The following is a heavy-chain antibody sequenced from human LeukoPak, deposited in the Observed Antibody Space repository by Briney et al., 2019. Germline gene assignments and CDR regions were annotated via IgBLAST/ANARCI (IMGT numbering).Heavy chain of an antibody. CDR2: IIPIFGTA. D-gene: IGHD6-13*01. V-gene: IGHV1-69*13. CDR3: ARVNSPLYSSSWADAFDI. CDR1: GYTFTSYY. J-gene: IGHJ3*02. Sequence: GASVKVSCKASGYTFTSYYMHWVRQAPGQGPEWMGGIIPIFGTANYAQKFQGRVTITADESTSTAYMELSSLRSEDTAVYYCARVNSPLYSSSWADAFDIWGQGTMVTVSS.